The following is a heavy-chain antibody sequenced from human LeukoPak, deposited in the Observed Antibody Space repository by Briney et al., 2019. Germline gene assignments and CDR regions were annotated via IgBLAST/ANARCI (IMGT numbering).Heavy chain of an antibody. Sequence: SQTLSLTCAISGDSVSSNSAAWNWIRQSPSRGLEWLGRTYYRSKWYNDYAVSVKSRITINPDTSKNQFSLQLNSVTPEDTAVYYCARVKEEDDSATGVLHWYFDLWGRGTLVTVSS. CDR1: GDSVSSNSAA. V-gene: IGHV6-1*01. J-gene: IGHJ2*01. CDR3: ARVKEEDDSATGVLHWYFDL. D-gene: IGHD7-27*01. CDR2: TYYRSKWYN.